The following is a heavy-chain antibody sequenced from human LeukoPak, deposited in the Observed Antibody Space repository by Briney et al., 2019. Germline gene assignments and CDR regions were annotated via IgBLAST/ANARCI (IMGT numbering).Heavy chain of an antibody. CDR1: RGTFSSYA. J-gene: IGHJ5*02. CDR2: IIPIFGTA. CDR3: ARLFTPRYCSTTSCYWKGWFDP. V-gene: IGHV1-69*13. D-gene: IGHD2-2*01. Sequence: SVKVSCKTSRGTFSSYAISWVRQAPGQGLEWMGGIIPIFGTANYAQKFQGRVTITADEFTSTAYMELSSLRSEDTAVYYCARLFTPRYCSTTSCYWKGWFDPWGQGTLVTVSS.